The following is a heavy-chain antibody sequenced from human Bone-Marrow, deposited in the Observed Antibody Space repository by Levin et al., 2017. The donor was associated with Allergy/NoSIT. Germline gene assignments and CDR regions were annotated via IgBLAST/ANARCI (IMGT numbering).Heavy chain of an antibody. CDR3: AKNLVAFAMTRVVAPGGFDS. CDR1: GFIFGDYA. V-gene: IGHV3-49*03. Sequence: LSGGSLRLSCTASGFIFGDYALSWIRQAPGKGLEWVGFIRDKPNGGTPEYAASVKGRFIISRDDSKSIAHLQMNSLKTEDTAVYYCAKNLVAFAMTRVVAPGGFDSWGQGTLVTVSS. J-gene: IGHJ4*02. CDR2: IRDKPNGGTP. D-gene: IGHD2-21*01.